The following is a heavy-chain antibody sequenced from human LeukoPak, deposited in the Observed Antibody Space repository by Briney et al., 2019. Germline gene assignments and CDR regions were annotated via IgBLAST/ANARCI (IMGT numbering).Heavy chain of an antibody. Sequence: PSETLSLTCAVYGGSFSGYYWSWIRQPPGKGLEWIGEINDSGSTNHNPSLKSRVTISVDTSKNQFSLRLRSVTAADTAVYYCARRPYYYDSSSYWGSYYYYYMDVWGEGTTVTMSS. CDR1: GGSFSGYY. D-gene: IGHD3-22*01. V-gene: IGHV4-34*01. CDR3: ARRPYYYDSSSYWGSYYYYYMDV. J-gene: IGHJ6*03. CDR2: INDSGST.